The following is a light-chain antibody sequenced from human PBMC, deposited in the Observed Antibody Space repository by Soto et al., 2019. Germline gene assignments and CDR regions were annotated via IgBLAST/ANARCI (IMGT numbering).Light chain of an antibody. CDR1: QSLTNSF. CDR2: GAS. V-gene: IGKV3-20*01. CDR3: QQYGSSPLT. Sequence: EFVLTQSPGTLSLSPGERATLSCRASQSLTNSFIAWYQQRPGQAPRLLIYGASSRATGIPDRFGGSGSGTDFTLTINRLEPEDFAVYYCQQYGSSPLTFGGGTKVEIK. J-gene: IGKJ4*01.